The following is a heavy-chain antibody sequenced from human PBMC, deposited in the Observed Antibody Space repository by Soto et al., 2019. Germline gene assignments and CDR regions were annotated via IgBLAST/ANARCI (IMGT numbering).Heavy chain of an antibody. J-gene: IGHJ4*02. D-gene: IGHD6-6*01. Sequence: QVQLVQSGAEVKKPGSSVKVSCKASGGTFSSYAISWVRQAPGQGLEWMGGIIPVCGTANYAQKFQGRVTITADDSKRTAYKELSSLRAEDAAVYYWARDNRWGSSSLCYWGQGTLVTVSS. CDR3: ARDNRWGSSSLCY. CDR2: IIPVCGTA. V-gene: IGHV1-69*01. CDR1: GGTFSSYA.